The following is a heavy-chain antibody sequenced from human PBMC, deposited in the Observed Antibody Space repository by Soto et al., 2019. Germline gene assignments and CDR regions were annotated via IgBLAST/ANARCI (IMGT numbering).Heavy chain of an antibody. CDR2: ISSSGSAI. J-gene: IGHJ4*02. CDR3: ARGFSTVTIDF. D-gene: IGHD4-17*01. CDR1: GFIFSDYY. V-gene: IGHV3-11*01. Sequence: GGSLRLSCAASGFIFSDYYMSWIRQAPGKGLEWVSSISSSGSAIYYADSVKGRFTISRDNAKNSLFLQMYSLRAEDTAVYHCARGFSTVTIDFWGQGTLVTVSS.